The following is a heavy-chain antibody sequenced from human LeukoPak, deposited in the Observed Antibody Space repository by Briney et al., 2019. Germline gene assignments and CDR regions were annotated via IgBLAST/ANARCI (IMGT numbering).Heavy chain of an antibody. CDR3: AKDTLFGFGSSSWNRLGGY. D-gene: IGHD6-13*01. CDR1: GFTFSSYA. J-gene: IGHJ4*02. Sequence: GGSLRLSCAASGFTFSSYAMHWVRQAPGKGLEWVAVISYDGSNKYYADSVKGRFTISRDNSKNTLYLQMNSLRAEDTAVYYCAKDTLFGFGSSSWNRLGGYWGQGTLVTVSS. V-gene: IGHV3-30*01. CDR2: ISYDGSNK.